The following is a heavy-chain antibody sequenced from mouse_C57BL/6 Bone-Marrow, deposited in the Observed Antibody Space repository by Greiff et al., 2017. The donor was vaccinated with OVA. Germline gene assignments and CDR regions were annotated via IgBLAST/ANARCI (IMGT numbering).Heavy chain of an antibody. CDR3: ASWYFDV. Sequence: QVQLKESGPGLVQPSQSLSNTCTVSGFSLTSYGVHWVRQSPGKGLEWLGVIWSGGSTDYNAAFISRLSISKDNSKSQVFFKMNSLQADDTAIYYCASWYFDVWGTGTTVTVSS. CDR1: GFSLTSYG. CDR2: IWSGGST. V-gene: IGHV2-2*01. J-gene: IGHJ1*03.